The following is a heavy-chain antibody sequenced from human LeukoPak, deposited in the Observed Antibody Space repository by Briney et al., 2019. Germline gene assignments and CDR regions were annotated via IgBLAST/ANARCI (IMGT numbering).Heavy chain of an antibody. D-gene: IGHD3-10*01. CDR2: IKSKTDGETT. Sequence: GGSLRLSCVDSGFTFTNAWMSWVRQAPGKGLEWIGRIKSKTDGETTNYAEPVRGRFTISRDDPKSAVYLQMNSLKIEDTAVYYCTTDLGTYYHGSQRLIPIDYWGQGTLVTVSS. CDR3: TTDLGTYYHGSQRLIPIDY. J-gene: IGHJ4*02. CDR1: GFTFTNAW. V-gene: IGHV3-15*01.